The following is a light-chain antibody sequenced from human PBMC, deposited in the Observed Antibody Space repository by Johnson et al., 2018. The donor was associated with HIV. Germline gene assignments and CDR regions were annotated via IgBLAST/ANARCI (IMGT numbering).Light chain of an antibody. Sequence: HSVLTQPPSVSAAPGQKVTISCSGSSSNIGRNYVSWYQQLPGTAPKLLIFDNNKRPSGIPDRFSASKSGTSATLGITGLQTGDDADYYCGTWDSSLSAYVFGTGTKVTGL. J-gene: IGLJ1*01. CDR3: GTWDSSLSAYV. V-gene: IGLV1-51*01. CDR1: SSNIGRNY. CDR2: DNN.